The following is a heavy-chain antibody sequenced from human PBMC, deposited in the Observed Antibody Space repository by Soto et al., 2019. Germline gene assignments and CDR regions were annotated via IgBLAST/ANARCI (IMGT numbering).Heavy chain of an antibody. J-gene: IGHJ4*02. CDR2: IYYSGST. Sequence: QVQLQESGPGLVKPSQTLSLTCTVSGGSISSGGYYWSWIRQHPGKGLEWIGYIYYSGSTYYNPSLKSRVTISVDPSKNQFSLKLSSVTAADTAVYYCARENYDILTGNHLRYFDYWGQGTLVTVSS. CDR1: GGSISSGGYY. V-gene: IGHV4-31*03. CDR3: ARENYDILTGNHLRYFDY. D-gene: IGHD3-9*01.